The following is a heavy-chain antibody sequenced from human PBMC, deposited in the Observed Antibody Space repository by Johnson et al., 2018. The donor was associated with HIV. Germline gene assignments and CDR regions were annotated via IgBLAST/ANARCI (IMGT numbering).Heavy chain of an antibody. CDR2: ISYDGSNK. D-gene: IGHD3-22*01. CDR3: TIPYYYDSGGYQ. V-gene: IGHV3-30-3*01. J-gene: IGHJ3*01. CDR1: GFSFSPYA. Sequence: QVQLVESGGGVVQPGRSLRLSCAASGFSFSPYALHWVRQTPGKGLEWVAVISYDGSNKYYADSVKGRFTISRDNSRNALYLQMNSLRAEDMAVYYCTIPYYYDSGGYQWGQGTMVTVSS.